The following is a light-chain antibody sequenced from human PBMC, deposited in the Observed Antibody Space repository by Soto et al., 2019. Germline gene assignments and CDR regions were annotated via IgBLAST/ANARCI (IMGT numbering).Light chain of an antibody. CDR1: SSDIGSNF. CDR2: DNN. Sequence: QSVLTQPPSVSAAPGQTVTISCSGSSSDIGSNFVSWYQYVPGTDPKLVIYDNNKRASGIPDRFSGSMSGTSSTLDITGLQTGDEADYYCGTWAGSRRVLLFGGGTKVTVL. V-gene: IGLV1-51*01. J-gene: IGLJ3*02. CDR3: GTWAGSRRVLL.